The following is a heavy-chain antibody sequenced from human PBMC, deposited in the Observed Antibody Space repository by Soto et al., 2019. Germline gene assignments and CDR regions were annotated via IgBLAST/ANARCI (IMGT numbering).Heavy chain of an antibody. CDR2: ISYEGSNK. CDR3: AKDPYYYGSGSYFYYYYYGMDV. CDR1: GFTFSSYG. Sequence: QVQLVESGGGVVQPGRSLRLSCAASGFTFSSYGMHWVRQAPGKGLEWVAVISYEGSNKYYADSVKGRFTISRDNSKNTLYLQMNSLRAEDTAVYYCAKDPYYYGSGSYFYYYYYGMDVWGQGTTVTVSS. J-gene: IGHJ6*02. V-gene: IGHV3-30*18. D-gene: IGHD3-10*01.